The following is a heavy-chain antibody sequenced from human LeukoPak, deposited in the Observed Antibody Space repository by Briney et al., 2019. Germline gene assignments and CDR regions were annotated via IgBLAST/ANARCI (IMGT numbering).Heavy chain of an antibody. CDR1: GASINSYY. J-gene: IGHJ4*02. CDR3: ARGGYYYDSRNYPSFGGLNFAY. D-gene: IGHD3-22*01. Sequence: SGTLSLTCSVSGASINSYYWSWIRQPPGRGLEWIGCIYHPGSTNYNSSFRSRVTISVDTSKNQVSLRLSSVTAADTAVYYCARGGYYYDSRNYPSFGGLNFAYWGQGSLVTVSS. V-gene: IGHV4-59*07. CDR2: IYHPGST.